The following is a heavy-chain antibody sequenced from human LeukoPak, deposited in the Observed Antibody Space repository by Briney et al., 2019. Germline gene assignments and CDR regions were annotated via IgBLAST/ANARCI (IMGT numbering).Heavy chain of an antibody. J-gene: IGHJ4*02. Sequence: PSETLSLTCTVSGGSISSNSYYWGWIRQPPGKGLEWIGRIYTSGSTNYNPSLKSRVTMSVDTSKNQFSLKLSSVTAADTAVYYCARGSAMATTKIDFDYWGQGTLVTVSS. V-gene: IGHV4-61*05. CDR3: ARGSAMATTKIDFDY. CDR2: IYTSGST. CDR1: GGSISSNSYY. D-gene: IGHD5-24*01.